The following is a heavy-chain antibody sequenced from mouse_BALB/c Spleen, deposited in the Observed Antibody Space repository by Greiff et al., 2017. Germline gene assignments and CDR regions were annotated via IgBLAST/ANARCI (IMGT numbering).Heavy chain of an antibody. CDR3: ARDENDGYYVDY. CDR1: GFSLNSYG. CDR2: IWAGGST. V-gene: IGHV2-9*02. J-gene: IGHJ2*01. Sequence: QVQLQQSGPGLVAPSQSLSITCTVSGFSLNSYGVHWVRQPPGKGLEWLGVIWAGGSTNDNSALMSRLSISKDNSKSQVVLKMNSLQTDDTARYYCARDENDGYYVDYWGQGTTLTGSS. D-gene: IGHD2-3*01.